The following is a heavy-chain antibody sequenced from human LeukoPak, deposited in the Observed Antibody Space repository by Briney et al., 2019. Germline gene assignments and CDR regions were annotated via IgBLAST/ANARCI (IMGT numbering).Heavy chain of an antibody. V-gene: IGHV4-59*08. Sequence: SETLSLTCTVSGGSISSYYWSWIRQPPGKGLEWIGYTYYSGSTNYNPSLKSRVTISVDTSKNQFSLKLSSVTAADTAVYYCARLSPPPTPRYWFDPWGQGTLVTVSS. CDR1: GGSISSYY. CDR3: ARLSPPPTPRYWFDP. J-gene: IGHJ5*02. CDR2: TYYSGST.